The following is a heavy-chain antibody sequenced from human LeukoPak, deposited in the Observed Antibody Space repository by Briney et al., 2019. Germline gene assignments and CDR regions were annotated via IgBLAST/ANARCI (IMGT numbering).Heavy chain of an antibody. Sequence: SETLSLTCTVSGGSISNYYWSWIRQPPGKGLEWIGYIYYSGSTNYNPSLKSRVTISVDTSKNQFSLKLSSVTAADTAVYYCARLNSSGWFLVGWFDPWGQGTLVTVSS. D-gene: IGHD6-19*01. CDR1: GGSISNYY. CDR2: IYYSGST. J-gene: IGHJ5*02. V-gene: IGHV4-59*08. CDR3: ARLNSSGWFLVGWFDP.